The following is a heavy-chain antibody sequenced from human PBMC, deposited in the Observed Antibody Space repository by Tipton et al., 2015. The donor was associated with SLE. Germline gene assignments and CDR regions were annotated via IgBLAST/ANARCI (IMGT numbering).Heavy chain of an antibody. V-gene: IGHV1-46*04. CDR3: TSKDS. J-gene: IGHJ4*02. CDR2: INPNDGRT. Sequence: QLVQSGAEVKKPGASVKVSCKASGYRFTDFYMYWVRQAPGQGLEWMGRINPNDGRTTYTQKLQGRLTMTRDTSTSTVYMELSSLRSEDTALYYCTSKDSWGQGTLVTVAS. CDR1: GYRFTDFY.